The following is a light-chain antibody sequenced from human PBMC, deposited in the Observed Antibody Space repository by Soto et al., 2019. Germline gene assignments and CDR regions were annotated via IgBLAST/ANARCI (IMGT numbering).Light chain of an antibody. CDR1: QSVSSY. CDR2: DAS. CDR3: QQART. V-gene: IGKV3-11*01. Sequence: EIVLTQSPATLSLSPGERATLSCRASQSVSSYLAWYQQKPGQAPRLLIYDASNRATGIPARFSGSGSGTDFTLIISSLEPEDSAVYYYQQARTFGQGTKVEIK. J-gene: IGKJ1*01.